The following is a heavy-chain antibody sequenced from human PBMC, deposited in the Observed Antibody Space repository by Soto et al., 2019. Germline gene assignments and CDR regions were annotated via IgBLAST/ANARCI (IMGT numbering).Heavy chain of an antibody. J-gene: IGHJ3*02. CDR1: GFTFISYS. CDR2: ISSSSSTI. Sequence: GGSLRLSCAASGFTFISYSMNWVRQAPGKGLEGVSYISSSSSTIYYADSVKGRFTISRDNAKNSLYLQMNSLRDEDTAVYYCARDRGSGWYWNAFDIWGQGTMVTVSS. CDR3: ARDRGSGWYWNAFDI. V-gene: IGHV3-48*02. D-gene: IGHD6-19*01.